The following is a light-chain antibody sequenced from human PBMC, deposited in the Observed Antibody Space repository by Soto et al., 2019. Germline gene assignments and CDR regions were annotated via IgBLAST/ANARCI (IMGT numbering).Light chain of an antibody. CDR3: QQYDNSPLT. CDR1: QSVSSSY. CDR2: GAS. J-gene: IGKJ4*01. V-gene: IGKV3-20*01. Sequence: DIVLTQSPGTLSLSPGERATLSCRASQSVSSSYLAWYQQKPGQAPRLLIYGASNRATGIPDRLSGGGSATDFTLTISRLEPEDFAVYYCQQYDNSPLTFGGGTKWIS.